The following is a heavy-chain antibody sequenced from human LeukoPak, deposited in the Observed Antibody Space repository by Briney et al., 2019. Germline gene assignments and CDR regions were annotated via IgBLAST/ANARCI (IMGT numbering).Heavy chain of an antibody. CDR1: GVSISSYY. CDR2: MYYSGST. J-gene: IGHJ4*02. Sequence: KPSETLSLTCTVSGVSISSYYWSWIRQPPGKGLEWIGYMYYSGSTNHNPSLKSRVTISVDTSKNQFSLKLSSVTAADTAVYYCARAWATDYFDYWGQGTLVTVSS. V-gene: IGHV4-59*01. CDR3: ARAWATDYFDY.